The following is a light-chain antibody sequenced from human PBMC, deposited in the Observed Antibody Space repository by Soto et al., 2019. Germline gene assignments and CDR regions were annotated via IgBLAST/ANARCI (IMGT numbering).Light chain of an antibody. CDR3: QQYDGFSRT. V-gene: IGKV1-5*01. CDR1: QSVSVW. Sequence: DIQMTQSPSTLSASVGDRVSISCRASQSVSVWVAWYQQKQGAAPKXLIYDAFTVDTGVPSRFSGSGSGTELTITINSLQPEDFETYYCQQYDGFSRTFGQGTKVDIK. J-gene: IGKJ1*01. CDR2: DAF.